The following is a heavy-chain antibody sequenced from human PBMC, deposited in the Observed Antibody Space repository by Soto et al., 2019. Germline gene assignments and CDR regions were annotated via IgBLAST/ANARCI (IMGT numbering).Heavy chain of an antibody. CDR2: IYHSGNT. J-gene: IGHJ4*02. D-gene: IGHD6-13*01. CDR1: GDSISNYY. CDR3: ARDQGIASSGPFDY. Sequence: QVQLQESGPGLVKPSETLSLTCTVSGDSISNYYWSWIRQAPGKGLEWISFIYHSGNTNYNPSLKSRVTMSIDTSKSQFSLKLNSVTAADTAVYYCARDQGIASSGPFDYWGPGTLVTVSS. V-gene: IGHV4-59*01.